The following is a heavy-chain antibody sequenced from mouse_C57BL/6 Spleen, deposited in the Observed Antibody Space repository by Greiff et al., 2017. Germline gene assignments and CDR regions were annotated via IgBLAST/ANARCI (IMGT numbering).Heavy chain of an antibody. CDR3: ARNYGSSYEGYFDV. CDR1: GFTFSDYY. Sequence: EVQRVESGGGLVQPGGSLKLSCAASGFTFSDYYLYWVRQTPEKRLEWVAYISNGGGSTYYPDTVKGRFTISRDNAKNTLYLQMSRLKSEDTAMYDCARNYGSSYEGYFDVWGTGTTVTVSS. J-gene: IGHJ1*03. V-gene: IGHV5-12*01. D-gene: IGHD1-1*01. CDR2: ISNGGGST.